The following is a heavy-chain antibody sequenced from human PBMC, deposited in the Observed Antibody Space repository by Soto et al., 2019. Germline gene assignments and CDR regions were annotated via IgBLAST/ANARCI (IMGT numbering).Heavy chain of an antibody. Sequence: QVQLQESGPGLVKPSETLSLTCGVSGDSINNGFWWTWVRQPPGKGLEWIGEKHHSGSTNYILSLKSRVSISLDKSKNQFSPNLSSVTAADTAVYFCASSSGWWRLGVWGQGTTVTVSS. J-gene: IGHJ6*02. CDR1: GDSINNGFW. CDR3: ASSSGWWRLGV. D-gene: IGHD6-19*01. V-gene: IGHV4-4*02. CDR2: KHHSGST.